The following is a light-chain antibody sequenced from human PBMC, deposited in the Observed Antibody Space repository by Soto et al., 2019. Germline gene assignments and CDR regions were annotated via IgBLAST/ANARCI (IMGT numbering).Light chain of an antibody. CDR3: GTWDDSLNSYV. J-gene: IGLJ1*01. V-gene: IGLV1-44*01. CDR2: SNN. Sequence: QSVLTQPPSVSGTPAQRVTISCSGSSSNIGSNTVNWYQQLPGAAPRLLIYSNNQRPSGVPDRFSGSKSGTSASLAISGLQSEDEADYYCGTWDDSLNSYVFGTATKVTVL. CDR1: SSNIGSNT.